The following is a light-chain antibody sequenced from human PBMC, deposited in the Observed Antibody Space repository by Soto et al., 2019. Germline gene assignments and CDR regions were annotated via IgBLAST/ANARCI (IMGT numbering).Light chain of an antibody. V-gene: IGKV4-1*01. CDR3: QQYFSTPVT. J-gene: IGKJ4*01. CDR2: WAS. Sequence: DIVMTQSPDSLAVYLGETATINCKSSQSVLYNSNNKNYLVWYQQKPGQPPKLLIYWASTRESGVPDRFSGSGSGTDFTLTISRLQAEDVAVYYCQQYFSTPVTFGGGTKVDIK. CDR1: QSVLYNSNNKNY.